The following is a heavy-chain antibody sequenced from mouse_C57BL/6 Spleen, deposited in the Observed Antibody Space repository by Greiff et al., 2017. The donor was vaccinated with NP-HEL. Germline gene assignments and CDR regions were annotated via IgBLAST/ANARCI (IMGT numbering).Heavy chain of an antibody. CDR3: AIDPLTGFHFDY. CDR2: ISDGGSYT. D-gene: IGHD4-1*01. V-gene: IGHV5-4*01. J-gene: IGHJ2*01. CDR1: GFTFSSYA. Sequence: EVKLVESGGGLVKPGGSLKLSCAASGFTFSSYAMSWVRQTPEKRLEWVATISDGGSYTYYPDNVQGPFTISRDTAKNNLYLQMSHLKSEDTAMYYCAIDPLTGFHFDYWGQGTTLTVSP.